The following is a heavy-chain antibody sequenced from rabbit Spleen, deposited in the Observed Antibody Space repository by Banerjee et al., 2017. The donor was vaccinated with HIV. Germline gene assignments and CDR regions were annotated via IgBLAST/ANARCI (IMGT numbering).Heavy chain of an antibody. D-gene: IGHD1-1*01. CDR3: ARRVRNSGHYDL. CDR1: GFSFSSSYW. CDR2: IYTGSGST. J-gene: IGHJ6*01. Sequence: QEQLVESGGGLVQPEGSLTLTCTASGFSFSSSYWMSWVRQAPGKGLEWVGCIYTGSGSTYYATWAKGRFTISKTSSTTVFLQMTSLTAADTATYFCARRVRNSGHYDLWGPGTLVTVS. V-gene: IGHV1S45*01.